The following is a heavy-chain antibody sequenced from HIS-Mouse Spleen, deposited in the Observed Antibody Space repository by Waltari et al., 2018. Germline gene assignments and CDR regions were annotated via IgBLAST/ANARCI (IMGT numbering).Heavy chain of an antibody. Sequence: QVQLQPWGAGLLKPSATLSLTCAVYGWSFSGDYWSWIRQPPGKGLEWIGEINHSGSTNYNPSLKSRVTISVDTSKNQFSLKLSSVTAADTAVYYCAGYNWNYGTDYWGQGTLVTVSS. CDR1: GWSFSGDY. D-gene: IGHD1-7*01. V-gene: IGHV4-34*01. J-gene: IGHJ4*02. CDR3: AGYNWNYGTDY. CDR2: INHSGST.